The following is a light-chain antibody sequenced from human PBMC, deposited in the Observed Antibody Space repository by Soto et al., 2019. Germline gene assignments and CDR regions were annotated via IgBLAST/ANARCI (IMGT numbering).Light chain of an antibody. J-gene: IGKJ2*01. CDR2: KAS. CDR3: HQYHSDPYI. Sequence: DIQMTQSPSTLSASVGERVTITCRASQSIDSWLAWYQQKPGKAPKVLIYKASTLESGVPSRFSGSGSGTECTLTISGLQPEDFATYHCHQYHSDPYIFGQGTKLEIK. CDR1: QSIDSW. V-gene: IGKV1-5*03.